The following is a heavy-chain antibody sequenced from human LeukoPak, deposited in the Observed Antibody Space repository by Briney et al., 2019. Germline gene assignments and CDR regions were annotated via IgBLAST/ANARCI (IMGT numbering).Heavy chain of an antibody. CDR1: GLDLNDYW. D-gene: IGHD1-14*01. J-gene: IGHJ5*02. V-gene: IGHV5-51*01. CDR3: AWRKYFSTWLEP. Sequence: GEPLKISCKGSGLDLNDYWIGWVRQMPGKGLEWMGIISPSRSETQYSLPFQGQVTISGDKSTSTAYLQWSSLKASDTAIYYCAWRKYFSTWLEPWGQGTLVTVSS. CDR2: ISPSRSET.